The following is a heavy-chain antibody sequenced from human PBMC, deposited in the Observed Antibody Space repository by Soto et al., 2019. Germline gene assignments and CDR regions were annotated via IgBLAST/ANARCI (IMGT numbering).Heavy chain of an antibody. V-gene: IGHV4-59*08. CDR1: GDSIGTHY. CDR3: ASQPRDSSGYWYYFDY. D-gene: IGHD3-22*01. CDR2: IYYTGST. Sequence: SETLSLTCTISGDSIGTHYWSWIRQPPGKGLEWIGYIYYTGSTKFNPSLQSRVTMSVDTSKNQFSLRLSSVTAADTAVYYCASQPRDSSGYWYYFDYWGQGTLVTVSS. J-gene: IGHJ4*02.